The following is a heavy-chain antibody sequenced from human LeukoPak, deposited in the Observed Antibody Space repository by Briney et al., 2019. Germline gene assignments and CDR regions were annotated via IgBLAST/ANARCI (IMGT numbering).Heavy chain of an antibody. Sequence: ASVKVSCKASGYTFTGYYMHWVRQAPGQGLEWMGWINPNSGGTNYAQKFQGRVTITTDESTSTAYMELSSLRSEDTAVYYCARGFGDDYYDSSGYSYYFDYWGQGTLVTVSS. CDR3: ARGFGDDYYDSSGYSYYFDY. CDR1: GYTFTGYY. D-gene: IGHD3-22*01. V-gene: IGHV1-2*02. CDR2: INPNSGGT. J-gene: IGHJ4*02.